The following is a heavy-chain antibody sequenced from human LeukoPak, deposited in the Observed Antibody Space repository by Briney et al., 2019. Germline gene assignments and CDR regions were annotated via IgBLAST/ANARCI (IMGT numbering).Heavy chain of an antibody. Sequence: SETLSLTCAVSGGSISSSNWWSWVRQPPGKGLGWIGENYRSGSTNYNPSLKRRVTISVDKSKNQFSLKLSSVPAADTAVSYCARGIRGSRFGNWFDPWGQGTLVTVSS. CDR2: NYRSGST. CDR1: GGSISSSNW. CDR3: ARGIRGSRFGNWFDP. V-gene: IGHV4-4*02. J-gene: IGHJ5*02. D-gene: IGHD3-10*01.